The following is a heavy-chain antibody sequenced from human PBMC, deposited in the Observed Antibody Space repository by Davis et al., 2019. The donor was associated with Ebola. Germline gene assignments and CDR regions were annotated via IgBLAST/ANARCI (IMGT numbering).Heavy chain of an antibody. Sequence: GESLKISCEASGFIFSNYWMHWVRQAPGKGLEWVSRIRSDGGSMFYADSVRGRFTISRDNAKNTLFLQMNSLRDEDTAVYFCTRDFNWLLYDYWGPGTRVTVSS. CDR1: GFIFSNYW. D-gene: IGHD3-3*01. V-gene: IGHV3-74*01. J-gene: IGHJ4*02. CDR3: TRDFNWLLYDY. CDR2: IRSDGGSM.